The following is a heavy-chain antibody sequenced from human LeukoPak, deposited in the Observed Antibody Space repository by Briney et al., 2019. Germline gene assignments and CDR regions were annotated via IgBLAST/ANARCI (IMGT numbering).Heavy chain of an antibody. CDR2: ISTYNGNA. CDR3: ARRTGYNFYYMDV. D-gene: IGHD3/OR15-3a*01. Sequence: ASVKVSCKVSGYTLTELSMHWVRQAPGQGLEWMAWISTYNGNANYAQKFQGRVTMTTDTSTSTAYMELRSLSSDDTAVYYCARRTGYNFYYMDVWGQGTTVIVSS. J-gene: IGHJ6*03. CDR1: GYTLTELS. V-gene: IGHV1-18*01.